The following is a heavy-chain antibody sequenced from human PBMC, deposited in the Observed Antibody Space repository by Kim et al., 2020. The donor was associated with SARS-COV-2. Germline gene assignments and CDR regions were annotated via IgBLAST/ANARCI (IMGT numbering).Heavy chain of an antibody. Sequence: DYAVSVKSRITINPDTSKNQFSLQLNSVTPEDTAVYYCASGTKQLAGFDYWGQGTLVTVSS. V-gene: IGHV6-1*01. D-gene: IGHD6-13*01. J-gene: IGHJ4*02. CDR3: ASGTKQLAGFDY.